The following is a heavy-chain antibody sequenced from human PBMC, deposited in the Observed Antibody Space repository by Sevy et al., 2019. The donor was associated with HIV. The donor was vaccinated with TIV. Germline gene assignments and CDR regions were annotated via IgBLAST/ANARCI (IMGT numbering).Heavy chain of an antibody. D-gene: IGHD3-9*01. V-gene: IGHV5-51*01. J-gene: IGHJ4*02. CDR3: ARVSHDILTGYFDY. CDR2: IYPGDSDT. CDR1: GYTFSTFW. Sequence: GESLKISCKVSGYTFSTFWIAWVRQMPGKGLEYMGVIYPGDSDTRYSPSFQGHVTMSVDKSITIAYLQWSSLKASDTAMYYCARVSHDILTGYFDYWGQRTLVTVSS.